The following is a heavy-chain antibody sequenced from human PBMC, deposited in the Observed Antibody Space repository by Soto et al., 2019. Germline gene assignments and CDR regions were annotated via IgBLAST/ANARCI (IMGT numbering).Heavy chain of an antibody. CDR1: GDSVTSHY. J-gene: IGHJ4*02. CDR3: VSYYDGSGYYYYTPHWVLDY. CDR2: MHYTGFS. D-gene: IGHD3-22*01. Sequence: PSETLSLTCSFSGDSVTSHYLTWIRQSPEKGLEWIGYMHYTGFSHYNPSLKSRLTISVDRSKNQFSLQLTSVTVADTAVYYCVSYYDGSGYYYYTPHWVLDYWGQGTLVTVSS. V-gene: IGHV4-59*02.